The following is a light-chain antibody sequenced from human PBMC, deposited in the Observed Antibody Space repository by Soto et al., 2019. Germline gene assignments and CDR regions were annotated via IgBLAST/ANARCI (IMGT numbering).Light chain of an antibody. Sequence: QSALTQPASVSGSPGQSITISCTGTNNNIGLYNYVSWYQQYPGKAPKLMIYEASYRPSGVSNRLSGSTSGNTAFLTISGLQTEDEADYYCAAYTRSNTIVYGTGTKLTVL. V-gene: IGLV2-14*01. CDR3: AAYTRSNTIV. CDR2: EAS. CDR1: NNNIGLYNY. J-gene: IGLJ1*01.